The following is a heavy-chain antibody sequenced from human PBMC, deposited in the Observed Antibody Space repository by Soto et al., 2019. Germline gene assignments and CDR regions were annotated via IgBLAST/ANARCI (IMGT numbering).Heavy chain of an antibody. Sequence: EVQRLESGGGLVQPGGSLRLSCAASGFTFNTYVMNGVRQAPGKRLEWVSTISYSADKTHYADSVKGRFTISRDNSRDTLFLQMNSLIADDAAVYYCARRARTATTNWGAFDVWGQGTMVTVSS. D-gene: IGHD1-7*01. J-gene: IGHJ3*01. CDR1: GFTFNTYV. V-gene: IGHV3-23*01. CDR3: ARRARTATTNWGAFDV. CDR2: ISYSADKT.